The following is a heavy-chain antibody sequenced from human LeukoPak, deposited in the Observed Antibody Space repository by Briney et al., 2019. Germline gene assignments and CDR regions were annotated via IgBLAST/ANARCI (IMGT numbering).Heavy chain of an antibody. CDR3: AKKAYCGGDCYSATSLDY. J-gene: IGHJ4*02. Sequence: PGGSLRLSCAASGFTFSTCAMNWVRQAPGKGLEWVSSISSNGGSTYYADSVKGRFTISRDNSKNTLFLQMNSLRAEDSAVYYCAKKAYCGGDCYSATSLDYWGQGTLVTVSS. V-gene: IGHV3-23*01. D-gene: IGHD2-21*02. CDR2: ISSNGGST. CDR1: GFTFSTCA.